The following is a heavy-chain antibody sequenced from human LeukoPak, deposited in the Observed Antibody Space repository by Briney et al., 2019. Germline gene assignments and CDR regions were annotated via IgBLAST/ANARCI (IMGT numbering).Heavy chain of an antibody. CDR3: NYYGGNRTDY. CDR2: IIPILGIA. J-gene: IGHJ4*02. V-gene: IGHV1-69*04. D-gene: IGHD4-23*01. Sequence: ASVKVSCKASGGTFSSYAISWVRQAPGQGLEWMGRIIPILGIANYAQKFQGRVTITADKSTSTAYMELSSPRSEDTAVYYCNYYGGNRTDYWGQGTLVTVSS. CDR1: GGTFSSYA.